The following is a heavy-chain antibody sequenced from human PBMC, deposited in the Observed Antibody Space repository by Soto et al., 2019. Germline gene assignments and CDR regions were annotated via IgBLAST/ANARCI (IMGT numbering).Heavy chain of an antibody. J-gene: IGHJ4*02. Sequence: SETLSLTCTVSGYSISSGYYWGWIRQPPGKGLEWIGSIYHSGSTYYNPSLKSRVTISVDTSKNQFSLKLSSVTAADTAVYYCASGGTYYADYWGQGTLVTVSS. V-gene: IGHV4-38-2*02. CDR3: ASGGTYYADY. CDR2: IYHSGST. D-gene: IGHD1-26*01. CDR1: GYSISSGYY.